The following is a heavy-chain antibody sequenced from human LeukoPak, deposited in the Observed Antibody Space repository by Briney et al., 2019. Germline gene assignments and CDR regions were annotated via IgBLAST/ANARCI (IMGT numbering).Heavy chain of an antibody. D-gene: IGHD3-10*01. Sequence: GEPLQIPCQSSGSTFTSYWIGWAGRPHGKGLECMGVIFHRDSDVRYSPSFQGQHTISADKATNTAYLHWGSLKASDSAMYYCVRSLPGTLLRGYGMDVWLPGTTVTV. CDR1: GSTFTSYW. J-gene: IGHJ6*02. CDR2: IFHRDSDV. V-gene: IGHV5-51*01. CDR3: VRSLPGTLLRGYGMDV.